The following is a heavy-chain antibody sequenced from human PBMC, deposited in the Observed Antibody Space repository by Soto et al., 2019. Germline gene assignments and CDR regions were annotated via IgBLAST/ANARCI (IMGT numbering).Heavy chain of an antibody. D-gene: IGHD1-1*01. CDR2: ITESGST. J-gene: IGHJ4*02. CDR1: GQSFSGHS. Sequence: QVQLQQWGAGLVKPSETLSLSCAVYGQSFSGHSWAWIRQPPGKGLEWIGEITESGSTYYNPSLNSPVTSSTDTSKNQFSLKLSSVSAADTDAYFCARGSGIGAHPGELEDGNYDYWRQGTLVNVSS. V-gene: IGHV4-34*01. CDR3: ARGSGIGAHPGELEDGNYDY.